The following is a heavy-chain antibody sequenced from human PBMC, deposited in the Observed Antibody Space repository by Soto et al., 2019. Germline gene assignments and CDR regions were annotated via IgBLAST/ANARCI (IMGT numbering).Heavy chain of an antibody. Sequence: QVQLVESGGGVVQPGGSLRLSCEASGFTFSNYAIHWARQAPGRGLEWVALISHDGSNKHYADSVKCRFTISRDNSKNTVYLQMNSLKPDDTSVFYCAREADPVGANDAVDIWGQGRMVTVSS. D-gene: IGHD1-26*01. CDR1: GFTFSNYA. J-gene: IGHJ3*02. CDR2: ISHDGSNK. V-gene: IGHV3-30-3*01. CDR3: AREADPVGANDAVDI.